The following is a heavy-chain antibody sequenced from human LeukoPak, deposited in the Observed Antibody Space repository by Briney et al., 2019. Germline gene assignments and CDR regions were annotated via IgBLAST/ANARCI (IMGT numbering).Heavy chain of an antibody. CDR1: GGTFSSYA. J-gene: IGHJ4*02. D-gene: IGHD6-19*01. CDR3: ARDQYSSGWYSSYYFDY. Sequence: SVKVSCKASGGTFSSYAISWVRQAPGQGLEWMGRIIPILGIANYAQKFQGRVTITADKSTSTAYMELSSLRSEDTAVYYCARDQYSSGWYSSYYFDYWGQGTLVTVSS. V-gene: IGHV1-69*04. CDR2: IIPILGIA.